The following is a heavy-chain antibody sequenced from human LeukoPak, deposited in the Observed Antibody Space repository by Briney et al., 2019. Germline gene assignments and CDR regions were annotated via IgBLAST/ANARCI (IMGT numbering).Heavy chain of an antibody. CDR3: ARHTKATYYYGSGYYFDY. D-gene: IGHD3-10*01. J-gene: IGHJ4*02. CDR1: GGSISSSSYC. CDR2: IYYSGST. V-gene: IGHV4-39*01. Sequence: SETLSLTCTVPGGSISSSSYCWGWIRQPPGRGREWIGSIYYSGSTYYNPSLKSRVTISVDTSKNQFSLKLSSVPAADTAVYYCARHTKATYYYGSGYYFDYWGQGTLVTVSS.